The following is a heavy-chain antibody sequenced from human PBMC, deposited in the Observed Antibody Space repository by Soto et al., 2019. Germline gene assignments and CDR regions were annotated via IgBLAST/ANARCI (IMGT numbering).Heavy chain of an antibody. V-gene: IGHV3-33*01. D-gene: IGHD3-3*01. Sequence: QVQLVESGGGVVQPGRSLRLSCVASGFTFNRYGMHWFRQGPGKGLEWVAVIWYDGSKQYYADSVKGRFTISRDNSKKTLYLQMNSMRDADTAVYYCAIGNLEWLLYDWSVDYWGQGTMVTVSS. CDR1: GFTFNRYG. CDR3: AIGNLEWLLYDWSVDY. CDR2: IWYDGSKQ. J-gene: IGHJ4*02.